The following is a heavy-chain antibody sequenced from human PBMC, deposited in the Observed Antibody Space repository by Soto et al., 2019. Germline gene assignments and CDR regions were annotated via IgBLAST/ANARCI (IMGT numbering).Heavy chain of an antibody. J-gene: IGHJ5*02. CDR3: GRGGRVVPAAMLASNWFDP. CDR1: GGSISSYY. D-gene: IGHD2-2*01. CDR2: IYYSGST. V-gene: IGHV4-59*01. Sequence: ASETLSLTCTVSGGSISSYYWSWIRQPPGKGLEWIGYIYYSGSTNYNPSLKSRVTISVDTSKNQFSLKLSSVTAADTAVYYCGRGGRVVPAAMLASNWFDPWGQGTLVTVSS.